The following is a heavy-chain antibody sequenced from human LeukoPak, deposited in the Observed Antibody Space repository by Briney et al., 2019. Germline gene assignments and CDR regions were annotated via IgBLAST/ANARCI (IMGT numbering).Heavy chain of an antibody. CDR1: GFTFSSYA. CDR2: ISYDGSNK. V-gene: IGHV3-30-3*01. Sequence: PGGSLRLSCAASGFTFSSYAMHWVRQAPGRGLEWVAVISYDGSNKYYADSVKGRFTISRDNSKNTLYLQMNSLRAEDTAVYYCARVRLVITDAFDIWGQGTMVTVSS. CDR3: ARVRLVITDAFDI. J-gene: IGHJ3*02. D-gene: IGHD3-22*01.